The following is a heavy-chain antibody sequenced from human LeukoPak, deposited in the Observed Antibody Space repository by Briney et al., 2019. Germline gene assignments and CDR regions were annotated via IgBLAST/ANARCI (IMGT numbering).Heavy chain of an antibody. CDR2: IVDSGRST. Sequence: GSLRLSCAASGFTFSRYSMSWVRQAPGKGLEWVSTIVDSGRSTYYADSVKGRFTISRDNSKNTLYVQMNSLRAEDTAVYYCAKDLEEYYDSSGYSFDYWGQGTLVTVSS. D-gene: IGHD3-22*01. V-gene: IGHV3-23*01. CDR3: AKDLEEYYDSSGYSFDY. J-gene: IGHJ4*02. CDR1: GFTFSRYS.